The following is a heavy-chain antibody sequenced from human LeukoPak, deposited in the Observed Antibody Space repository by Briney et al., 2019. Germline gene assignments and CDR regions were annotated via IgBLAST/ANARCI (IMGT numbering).Heavy chain of an antibody. V-gene: IGHV3-30*03. CDR2: ITYDGYYK. CDR1: GFTFTNYG. D-gene: IGHD3-10*01. J-gene: IGHJ4*02. CDR3: ARDLSPVVRASPMGY. Sequence: PGTSLRLSCAASGFTFTNYGMHWVRQAPGKGLEWVALITYDGYYKYYSDSVKGRFTISSDTSKNTLYLQMNSLRAEDTAVYYCARDLSPVVRASPMGYWGLGTPVTVSS.